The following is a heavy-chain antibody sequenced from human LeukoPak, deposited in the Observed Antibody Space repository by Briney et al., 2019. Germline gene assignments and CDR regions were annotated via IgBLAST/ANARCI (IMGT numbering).Heavy chain of an antibody. CDR3: ARVRYCSSTSCYYYYYGMDV. Sequence: GASVKVSCKASGYTFTGYYMHWVRQAPGQGLEWMGWINPNSGGTNYAQKFQGRVPMTRDTSISTAYMELSRLRSDDTAVYYCARVRYCSSTSCYYYYYGMDVWGQGTTVTVSS. CDR2: INPNSGGT. D-gene: IGHD2-2*01. V-gene: IGHV1-2*02. J-gene: IGHJ6*02. CDR1: GYTFTGYY.